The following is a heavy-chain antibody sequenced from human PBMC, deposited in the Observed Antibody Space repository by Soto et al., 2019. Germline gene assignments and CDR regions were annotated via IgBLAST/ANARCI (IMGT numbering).Heavy chain of an antibody. CDR1: GGSFSGYY. CDR3: ARGRTLITGTSLDY. D-gene: IGHD1-20*01. Sequence: PSETLSRTCAVYGGSFSGYYWTWIRQPPGKGLEWIGEINRSGSTNYKPSLRGRATISVDTSKNQVSLKVSSVTAADTAVYYCARGRTLITGTSLDYWGQGTLVTVSS. CDR2: INRSGST. V-gene: IGHV4-34*01. J-gene: IGHJ4*02.